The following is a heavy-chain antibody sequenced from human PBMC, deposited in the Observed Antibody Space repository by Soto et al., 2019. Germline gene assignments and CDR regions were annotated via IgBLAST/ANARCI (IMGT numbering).Heavy chain of an antibody. CDR3: ASYYGDYAGGEFFQH. CDR2: ITGSGRST. CDR1: GFTFSNYA. J-gene: IGHJ1*01. Sequence: EVQLLESGGDLVQPGGSLRLSCALSGFTFSNYAMNWVRQAPGKALEWVSAITGSGRSTYYAESVKGRFTISRDNSKNTLYLQMNSLRAEDTAVYYCASYYGDYAGGEFFQHWGQGTLVTVSS. V-gene: IGHV3-23*01. D-gene: IGHD4-17*01.